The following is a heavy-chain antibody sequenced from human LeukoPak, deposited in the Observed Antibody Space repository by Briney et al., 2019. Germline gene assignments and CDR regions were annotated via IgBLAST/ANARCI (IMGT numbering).Heavy chain of an antibody. V-gene: IGHV1-69*13. Sequence: SVKVSCKASGGTFSSYAISWVRQAPGQGLEWMGGIIPIFGTANYAQKFQGRVTITADESTSTAYMELSSLRSEDTAVYYCARGGYSYGRTKLDYWGQGTLVTVSS. J-gene: IGHJ4*02. D-gene: IGHD5-18*01. CDR3: ARGGYSYGRTKLDY. CDR1: GGTFSSYA. CDR2: IIPIFGTA.